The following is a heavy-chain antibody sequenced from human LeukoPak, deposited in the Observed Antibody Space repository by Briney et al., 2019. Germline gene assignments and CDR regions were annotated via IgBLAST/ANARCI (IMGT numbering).Heavy chain of an antibody. Sequence: SETLSLTCTVSGGSTSGYYWSWIRQPPGRGLEWIGYISYGGNTNYNPSLGGRVTISLDTPKNQFSLKVRSVTATDTAIYYCARHDDAPLIRNGFNYWGQGTLVTVSS. V-gene: IGHV4-59*08. D-gene: IGHD2-8*01. J-gene: IGHJ4*02. CDR1: GGSTSGYY. CDR2: ISYGGNT. CDR3: ARHDDAPLIRNGFNY.